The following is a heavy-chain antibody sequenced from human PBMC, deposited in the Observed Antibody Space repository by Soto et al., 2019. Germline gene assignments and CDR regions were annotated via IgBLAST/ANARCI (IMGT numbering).Heavy chain of an antibody. CDR3: ARYSSSYFDY. CDR2: IISSSSDI. V-gene: IGHV3-21*01. J-gene: IGHJ4*02. CDR1: GFTFSSYS. Sequence: EVQLVESWGGLVKTGGSLRLSCAASGFTFSSYSMNWVRQAPGKGLDWVSSIISSSSDIYYADSVKGRFTISRDNAKNSLYLQMNSLRAEDTAVYYCARYSSSYFDYWGQGTLVTVSS. D-gene: IGHD6-6*01.